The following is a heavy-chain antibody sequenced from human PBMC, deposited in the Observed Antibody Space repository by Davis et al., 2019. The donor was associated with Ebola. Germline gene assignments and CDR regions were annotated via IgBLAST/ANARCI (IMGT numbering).Heavy chain of an antibody. V-gene: IGHV3-66*04. CDR1: GFTFSDYV. D-gene: IGHD4-17*01. CDR3: TRHVSGDFWYFDL. CDR2: IYRDGRT. J-gene: IGHJ2*01. Sequence: PGGSLRLSCAASGFTFSDYVIHWVRQAPGKGLEWVSVIYRDGRTYHADSVKGRFTISRDNSKNTVYLQMNSLRAEDTAVYYCTRHVSGDFWYFDLWGRGTMVTVSS.